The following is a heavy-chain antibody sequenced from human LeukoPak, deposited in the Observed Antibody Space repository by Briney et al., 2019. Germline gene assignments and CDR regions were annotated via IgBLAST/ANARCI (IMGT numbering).Heavy chain of an antibody. CDR3: ARGRKEWELLGGYYYYMDV. CDR1: GYTFSRYD. V-gene: IGHV1-8*03. D-gene: IGHD1-26*01. CDR2: MNPYSGNT. Sequence: ASVKVSCKASGYTFSRYDINWVRQAAGQGREWIGWMNPYSGNTGYAQKFQGRVTITMNTSISTAYMELTGLRSEDTAVYYCARGRKEWELLGGYYYYMDVWGKGTTVTVSS. J-gene: IGHJ6*03.